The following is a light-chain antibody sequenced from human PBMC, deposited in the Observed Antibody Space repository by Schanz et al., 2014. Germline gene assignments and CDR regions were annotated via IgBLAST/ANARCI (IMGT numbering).Light chain of an antibody. CDR2: DVS. CDR3: CSYAGTYTYWV. Sequence: QSSLTQPASVSGSPGQSITISCTGTSSDIGGYNYVSWYQQHPGKAPKLMIYDVSNRPSGVPDRFSGSKSGNTASLTISGLQADDEADYYCCSYAGTYTYWVFGGGTKLTVL. V-gene: IGLV2-11*01. CDR1: SSDIGGYNY. J-gene: IGLJ3*02.